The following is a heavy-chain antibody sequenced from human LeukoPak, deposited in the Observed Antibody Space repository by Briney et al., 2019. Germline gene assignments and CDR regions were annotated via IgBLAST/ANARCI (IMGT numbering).Heavy chain of an antibody. CDR1: GRSFSGYY. D-gene: IGHD2-8*01. CDR2: INHSGST. CDR3: ARGRYCPNGVCPDYYYYMDV. J-gene: IGHJ6*03. Sequence: SETLSLTCAVYGRSFSGYYWSWIRQPPGKGREWIGEINHSGSTNYNPSLKSRVTISVDTSKNQFSLKLSSVTAADTAVYYCARGRYCPNGVCPDYYYYMDVWGKGTTVTVSS. V-gene: IGHV4-34*01.